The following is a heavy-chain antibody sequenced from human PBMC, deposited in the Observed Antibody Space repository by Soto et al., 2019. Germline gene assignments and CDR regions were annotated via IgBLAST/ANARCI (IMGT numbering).Heavy chain of an antibody. Sequence: QLQLQESGPGLVKPSETLSLTCTVSGGSISSSSYYWGWIRQPPGKGLEWIGSIYYSGSTYYNPSRKSRVTISVDTSKNQFSLKLSSVTAADTAVYYCAHIRARRLKYYFDYWGQGTLVTVSS. CDR2: IYYSGST. J-gene: IGHJ4*02. D-gene: IGHD6-6*01. CDR1: GGSISSSSYY. CDR3: AHIRARRLKYYFDY. V-gene: IGHV4-39*01.